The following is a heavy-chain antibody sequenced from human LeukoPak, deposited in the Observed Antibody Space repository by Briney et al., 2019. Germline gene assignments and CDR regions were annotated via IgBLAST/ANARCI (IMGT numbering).Heavy chain of an antibody. CDR2: INHSGST. D-gene: IGHD3-22*01. CDR3: ARGIYFDSSGYSLGPGVIDY. CDR1: GGSFSGYY. J-gene: IGHJ4*02. Sequence: PSETLSLTCAVYGGSFSGYYWSWIRQPPGEGLEWIGEINHSGSTNYNPSLKSRVTISVDTSKNQFSLRLSSVTAADTAVYYCARGIYFDSSGYSLGPGVIDYWGQGTLVTVSS. V-gene: IGHV4-34*01.